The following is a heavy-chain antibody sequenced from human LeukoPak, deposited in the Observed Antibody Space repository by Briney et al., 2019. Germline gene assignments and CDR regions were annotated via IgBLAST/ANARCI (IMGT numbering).Heavy chain of an antibody. CDR3: AKVTPYYDILTGPFDY. D-gene: IGHD3-9*01. CDR1: GFTFSSYA. Sequence: GGSLRLSCAASGFTFSSYAMSWVRQAPGKGLEWVSAISDSGGSTYYADSVKGRFTVSRDNSKNTLYLQMNSLRAEDTAVYYCAKVTPYYDILTGPFDYWGQGTLVTVSS. CDR2: ISDSGGST. J-gene: IGHJ4*02. V-gene: IGHV3-23*01.